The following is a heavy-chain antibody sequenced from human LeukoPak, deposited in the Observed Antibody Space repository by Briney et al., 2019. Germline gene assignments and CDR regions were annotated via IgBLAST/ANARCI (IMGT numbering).Heavy chain of an antibody. D-gene: IGHD2-15*01. J-gene: IGHJ4*02. Sequence: ASVKVSCKASGYTFTSYDINWVRQATGQGLEWMGWMNPNSGNTGYAQKFQGRVTMTRNTSISTAYMELGSLRAEDMAVYYCARILHVDGGSYYDNWGQGTLVIVSS. CDR1: GYTFTSYD. CDR2: MNPNSGNT. CDR3: ARILHVDGGSYYDN. V-gene: IGHV1-8*01.